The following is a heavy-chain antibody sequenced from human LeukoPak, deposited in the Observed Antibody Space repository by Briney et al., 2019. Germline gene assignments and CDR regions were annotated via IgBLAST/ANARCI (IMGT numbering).Heavy chain of an antibody. CDR2: LTANSRSA. CDR1: GFTFSHYG. D-gene: IGHD5-12*01. CDR3: AKQLRPDDY. V-gene: IGHV3-23*01. J-gene: IGHJ4*02. Sequence: GGTLRLSCTASGFTFSHYGMNWVRQAPGKGLEWVSGLTANSRSAYYADSVKGRFTISRDNSENMVYLQMNSLRAEDTAVYYCAKQLRPDDYWGQGTLVTVSS.